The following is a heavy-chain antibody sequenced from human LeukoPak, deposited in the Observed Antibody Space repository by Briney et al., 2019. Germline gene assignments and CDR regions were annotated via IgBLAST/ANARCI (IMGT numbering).Heavy chain of an antibody. J-gene: IGHJ4*02. CDR3: AKDLSGGVAGLFDY. D-gene: IGHD6-19*01. CDR2: ISWNSGSI. V-gene: IGHV3-9*03. CDR1: GFSLDDYG. Sequence: PGGSLRLSCAASGFSLDDYGMHWVRQAPGKGLEWVSGISWNSGSIGYADSVKGRFTISRDNAKNSLYLQMNSLRAEDMALYYCAKDLSGGVAGLFDYWGQGMLVTVSS.